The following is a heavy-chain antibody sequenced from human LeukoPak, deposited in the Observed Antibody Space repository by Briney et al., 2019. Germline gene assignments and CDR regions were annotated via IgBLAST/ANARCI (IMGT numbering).Heavy chain of an antibody. V-gene: IGHV3-21*01. CDR3: ARDEDGDYTPDY. CDR2: ISSSSSYI. D-gene: IGHD4-17*01. CDR1: GSTFSSYS. J-gene: IGHJ4*02. Sequence: GGSLRLSCAASGSTFSSYSMNWVRQAPGKGLEWVSSISSSSSYIYYVDSVTGRFTISRDNAKKSVYLQMNSLRAEDTAVYYCARDEDGDYTPDYWGQGTLVTVSS.